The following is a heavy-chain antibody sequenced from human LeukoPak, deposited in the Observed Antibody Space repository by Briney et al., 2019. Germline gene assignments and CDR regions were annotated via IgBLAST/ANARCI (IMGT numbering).Heavy chain of an antibody. Sequence: GGSLRLSCAASGFTFSSYSMNWVRQAPGKGLEWVSSISSSSSSYIYYADSVKGRFTISRDNAKNSLYLQMNSLRAEDTAVYYCARESDSGYSYGDYWGQGTLVTVSS. CDR3: ARESDSGYSYGDY. CDR2: ISSSSSSYI. CDR1: GFTFSSYS. J-gene: IGHJ4*02. D-gene: IGHD5-18*01. V-gene: IGHV3-21*01.